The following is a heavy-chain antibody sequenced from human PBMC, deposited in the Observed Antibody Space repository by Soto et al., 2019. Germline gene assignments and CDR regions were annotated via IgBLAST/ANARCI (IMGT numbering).Heavy chain of an antibody. CDR2: ITRNSDII. D-gene: IGHD2-15*01. V-gene: IGHV3-48*01. Sequence: EAQLVESGGGLIQPGGSLRLSCAASGFSFSSYSMNWVRQAPGKGLEWISYITRNSDIINYADSVKGRFTISRDNAKNSLHLQMHSLRADDTAVYYCARDREYCSGDKCYETGSAYWGQGTLLIVSS. J-gene: IGHJ4*02. CDR3: ARDREYCSGDKCYETGSAY. CDR1: GFSFSSYS.